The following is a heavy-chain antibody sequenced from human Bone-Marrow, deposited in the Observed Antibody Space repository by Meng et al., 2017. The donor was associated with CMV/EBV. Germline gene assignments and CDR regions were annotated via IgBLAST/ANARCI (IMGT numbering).Heavy chain of an antibody. Sequence: SETLSLTCTVSGGSISSYYWSWIRQPPGKGLEWIGEINHSGSTNYNPDLKSRVTISVDTSKNQFSLKLSSVTAADTAVYYCAREGATARDFDYWGQGTRVTGSS. CDR3: AREGATARDFDY. J-gene: IGHJ4*02. D-gene: IGHD1-26*01. V-gene: IGHV4-34*01. CDR1: GGSISSYY. CDR2: INHSGST.